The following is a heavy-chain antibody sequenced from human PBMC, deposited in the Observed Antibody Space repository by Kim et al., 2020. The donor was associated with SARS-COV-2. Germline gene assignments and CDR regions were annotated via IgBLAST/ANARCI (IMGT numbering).Heavy chain of an antibody. CDR1: GGSFSGYY. CDR3: ASKTRAKKLGYCSSTSCPQRAYYYYYYMDV. CDR2: INHSGST. D-gene: IGHD2-2*01. Sequence: SETLSLTCAVYGGSFSGYYWSWIRQPPGKGLEWIGEINHSGSTNYNPSLKSRVTISVDTSKNQFSLKLSSVTAADTAVYYCASKTRAKKLGYCSSTSCPQRAYYYYYYMDVWGKGTTVTVSS. J-gene: IGHJ6*03. V-gene: IGHV4-34*01.